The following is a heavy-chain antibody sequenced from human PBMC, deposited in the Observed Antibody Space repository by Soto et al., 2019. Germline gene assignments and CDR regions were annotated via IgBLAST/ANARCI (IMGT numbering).Heavy chain of an antibody. Sequence: PSETLSLTCTVSGGSISSYYWSWIRQPPGKGLEWIGYIYYSGSTNYNPSLKSRVTISVDTSKNQFSLKLSSVTAADTAVYYCARVQGSYYYGSGSYYKAEYFQHXGQGTLVTVSS. CDR2: IYYSGST. J-gene: IGHJ1*01. CDR3: ARVQGSYYYGSGSYYKAEYFQH. D-gene: IGHD3-10*01. CDR1: GGSISSYY. V-gene: IGHV4-59*01.